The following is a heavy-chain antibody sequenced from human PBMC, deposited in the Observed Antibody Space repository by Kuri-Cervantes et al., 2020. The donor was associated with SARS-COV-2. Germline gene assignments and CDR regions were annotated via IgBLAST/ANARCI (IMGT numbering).Heavy chain of an antibody. CDR3: AKDPTATTEYYYAMDD. J-gene: IGHJ6*02. CDR1: GFSFSSYA. Sequence: GESLKISCAASGFSFSSYAMSWVRQAPGKGLEWVSVISGSGTGAYYADSVKGRFTISRDNSKNTLYLQMNSLRAEDTAVYFCAKDPTATTEYYYAMDDWGQGTTVTVSS. CDR2: ISGSGTGA. V-gene: IGHV3-23*01. D-gene: IGHD1-7*01.